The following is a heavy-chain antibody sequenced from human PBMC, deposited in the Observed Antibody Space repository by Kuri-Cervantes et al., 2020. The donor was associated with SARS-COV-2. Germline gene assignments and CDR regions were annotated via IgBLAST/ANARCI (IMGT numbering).Heavy chain of an antibody. J-gene: IGHJ4*02. V-gene: IGHV3-11*04. CDR2: IGPSGTTK. D-gene: IGHD6-19*01. Sequence: LSLTCTASGFIFSDYYMTWIRQAPGKGLEWVSNIGPSGTTKYYADSVKGRITISRDNAKNSLYLQMNSLRAEDTAVYYCARGGGGSGFFDYWGQGTLVTVSS. CDR1: GFIFSDYY. CDR3: ARGGGGSGFFDY.